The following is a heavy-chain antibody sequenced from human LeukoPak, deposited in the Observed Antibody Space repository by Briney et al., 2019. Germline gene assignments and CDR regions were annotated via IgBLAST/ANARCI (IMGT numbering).Heavy chain of an antibody. V-gene: IGHV3-9*01. J-gene: IGHJ6*02. CDR1: GFTFDDYA. CDR2: ISWNRGSI. D-gene: IGHD5-18*01. Sequence: GGSLRLSCAASGFTFDDYAMHWVRQAPGKGLEWVSGISWNRGSIGYADSVKGRFTISRDNAKSSLYLQMNSLRAEDTALYYCAKQGYSYGFHPKMYGMDVWGQGTTVTVSS. CDR3: AKQGYSYGFHPKMYGMDV.